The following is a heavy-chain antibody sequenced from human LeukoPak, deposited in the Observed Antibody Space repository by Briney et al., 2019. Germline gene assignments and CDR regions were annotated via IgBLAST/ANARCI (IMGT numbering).Heavy chain of an antibody. J-gene: IGHJ5*02. CDR3: VVVAATPLPGWFDP. Sequence: SVKVSCKASGGTFSSYAISWVRQAPGQGLEWMGGIIPIFHTADYAQKFQGRVTITADESTSTVYMELSRLRSEDTAMYYCVVVAATPLPGWFDPWGQGTLVTVSS. CDR2: IIPIFHTA. V-gene: IGHV1-69*13. CDR1: GGTFSSYA. D-gene: IGHD2-15*01.